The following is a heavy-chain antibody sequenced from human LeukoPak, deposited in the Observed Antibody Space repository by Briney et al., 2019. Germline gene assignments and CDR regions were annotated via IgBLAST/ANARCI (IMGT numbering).Heavy chain of an antibody. CDR2: IIPIFGTA. V-gene: IGHV1-69*01. CDR3: AGDNSHPTTGVFGGRVYWFDP. Sequence: SVKVSCRASGGTFSSYAISWVRQAPGQGLEWMGGIIPIFGTATYAQKFQGRVTITAGESTSTAYMELSSLRSEDTAVYYCAGDNSHPTTGVFGGRVYWFDPWGQGTLVTVSS. D-gene: IGHD3-10*01. CDR1: GGTFSSYA. J-gene: IGHJ5*02.